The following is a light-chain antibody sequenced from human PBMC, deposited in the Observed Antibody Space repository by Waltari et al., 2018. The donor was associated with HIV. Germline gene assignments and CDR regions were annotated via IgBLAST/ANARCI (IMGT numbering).Light chain of an antibody. CDR1: KMGDKY. J-gene: IGLJ2*01. CDR3: QAWDSSAVV. CDR2: QDN. Sequence: SFEMSQPPSVSVSPGQTASITCSGDKMGDKYVSWYQQRPGQSPVLVIYQDNKRPSGIPYRVSGSNPGNTATLIISGAQAMDEADYFCQAWDSSAVVFGGGTKLTVL. V-gene: IGLV3-1*01.